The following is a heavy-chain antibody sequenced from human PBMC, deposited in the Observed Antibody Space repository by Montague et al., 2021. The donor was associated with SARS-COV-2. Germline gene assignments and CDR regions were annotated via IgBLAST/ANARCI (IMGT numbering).Heavy chain of an antibody. CDR2: IGEDGSET. V-gene: IGHV3-7*01. D-gene: IGHD3-10*01. CDR3: VSWGSGSP. Sequence: SLRLSCAASGFTFSRFWMSWIRQTAGKGLEWVANIGEDGSETSYVDSVKGRFTISRDNAEKSLYLQMNSLRPEDTAVYYCVSWGSGSPWGQGTLVTVSP. CDR1: GFTFSRFW. J-gene: IGHJ5*02.